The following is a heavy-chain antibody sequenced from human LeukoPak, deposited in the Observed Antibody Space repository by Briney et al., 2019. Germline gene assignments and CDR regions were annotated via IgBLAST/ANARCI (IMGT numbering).Heavy chain of an antibody. Sequence: PSETLSLTCGVYGGSFSTYYWSWIRQPPGKGLEWIGEINHSGSTNYNPSLKSRVTISVDTSKNQFSLKLSSVTAADTAVYYCTRAKRIIMIRGVITRYFDYWGQGTLVTVS. CDR1: GGSFSTYY. V-gene: IGHV4-34*01. D-gene: IGHD3-10*01. CDR3: TRAKRIIMIRGVITRYFDY. J-gene: IGHJ4*02. CDR2: INHSGST.